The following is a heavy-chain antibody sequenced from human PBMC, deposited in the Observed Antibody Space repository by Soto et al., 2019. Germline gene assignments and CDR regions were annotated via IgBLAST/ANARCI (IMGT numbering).Heavy chain of an antibody. D-gene: IGHD2-21*02. CDR2: IRFDGNNI. CDR1: GFTFSTYA. Sequence: QVQLVESGGGVVQPGRSLRLSCAASGFTFSTYAMHWVRQAPGKGLEWVAEIRFDGNNIYYVDSVKGRFTISRDNSKSVLYLQMNSLRAEDTAVYYCVRDTADYGDYWGQGTLVTVSS. V-gene: IGHV3-33*01. J-gene: IGHJ4*02. CDR3: VRDTADYGDY.